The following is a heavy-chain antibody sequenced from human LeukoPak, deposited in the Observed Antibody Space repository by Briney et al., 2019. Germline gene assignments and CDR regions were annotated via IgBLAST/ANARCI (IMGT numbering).Heavy chain of an antibody. D-gene: IGHD1-1*01. J-gene: IGHJ4*02. V-gene: IGHV3-23*01. CDR2: IGGSGGST. CDR1: GLTFSIFA. Sequence: GGSLRLSCAASGLTFSIFAMSWVRQAPGKGLEWVSTIGGSGGSTYYADSVKGRFTISRDDSQNTLYLQMNSLRAEDTAVYYCAKGAYDWNYWGQGTLVTVS. CDR3: AKGAYDWNY.